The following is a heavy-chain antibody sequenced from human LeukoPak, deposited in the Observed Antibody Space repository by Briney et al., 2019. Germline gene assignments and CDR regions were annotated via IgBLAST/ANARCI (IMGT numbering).Heavy chain of an antibody. D-gene: IGHD4-17*01. CDR1: GYTFTSYY. J-gene: IGHJ4*02. CDR2: INPSGGST. V-gene: IGHV1-46*01. CDR3: ARTNDYGDYAPYYFDY. Sequence: ASVKVSCKASGYTFTSYYMHWVRQAPGQGLEWMGIINPSGGSTSYAQKFQGRVTMTRDTSTSTVCMELSSLRSEDTAVYYCARTNDYGDYAPYYFDYWGQGTLVTVSS.